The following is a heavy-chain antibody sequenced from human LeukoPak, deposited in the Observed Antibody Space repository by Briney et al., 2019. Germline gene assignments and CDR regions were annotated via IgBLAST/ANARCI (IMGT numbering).Heavy chain of an antibody. CDR1: GFTVSSNY. Sequence: PGGSLRLSCAAFGFTVSSNYMNWVRHAPGKGLAWVSLIYSGGSTDYADSVKGRFTVSRDNSKNTLYLQMNSLRAEDTAVYYCARVACSSSPCYHGVDVWGQGTTVTVSS. V-gene: IGHV3-66*01. D-gene: IGHD2-2*01. J-gene: IGHJ6*02. CDR3: ARVACSSSPCYHGVDV. CDR2: IYSGGST.